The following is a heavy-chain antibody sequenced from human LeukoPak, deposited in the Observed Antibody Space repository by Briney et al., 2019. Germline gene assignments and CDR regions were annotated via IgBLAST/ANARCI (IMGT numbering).Heavy chain of an antibody. CDR2: ISAYSGNR. V-gene: IGHV1-18*01. Sequence: ASVKVSCKASGYTFTSYGISWVRLAPGQGLELMGWISAYSGNRNYAQKLQGRVTMTPNTTTSTDYMELRSLRSDGTAVYCCARVEAYCTRASCHDYWGQGTLVTVSS. D-gene: IGHD2-2*01. CDR1: GYTFTSYG. J-gene: IGHJ4*02. CDR3: ARVEAYCTRASCHDY.